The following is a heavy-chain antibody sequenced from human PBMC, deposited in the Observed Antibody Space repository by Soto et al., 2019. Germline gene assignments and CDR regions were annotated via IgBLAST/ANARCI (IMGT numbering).Heavy chain of an antibody. CDR2: ISWNSGSI. CDR3: ATGGGYGLSEYLQY. CDR1: GFTFDDYA. V-gene: IGHV3-9*01. Sequence: EVQLVEAGGGLVQPGRSLRLSCAASGFTFDDYAMHWVRQAPGNCLEWVSGISWNSGSIGYTDSVKGRFTISRDSAMNSLYLQMNSLRADDTALYYCATGGGYGLSEYLQYWGEGTLVTVSS. D-gene: IGHD5-12*01. J-gene: IGHJ1*01.